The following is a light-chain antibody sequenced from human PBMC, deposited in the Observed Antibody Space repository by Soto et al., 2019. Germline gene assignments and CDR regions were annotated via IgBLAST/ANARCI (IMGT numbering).Light chain of an antibody. CDR3: QEYNSDPLLV. J-gene: IGKJ4*01. CDR1: QGIKNF. CDR2: AAS. V-gene: IGKV1-27*01. Sequence: DIQMTQSPSSLSASVGERVTITCRASQGIKNFLAWYQQKLGKVPKLLIYAASTLESGVPSRFSGSDYGTDFTLTISSLQPEDVATYYCQEYNSDPLLVFGGGTKVEIK.